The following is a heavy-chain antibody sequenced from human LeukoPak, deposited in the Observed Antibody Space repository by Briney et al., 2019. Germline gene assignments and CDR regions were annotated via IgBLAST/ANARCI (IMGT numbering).Heavy chain of an antibody. Sequence: GGSLRLSCAASGFTFSSYSMNWVRQAPGKGLEWVSSISSSSSYIYYADSVKGRFTISRDNAKNSLYLQMNSLRDEDTAVYYCARGPISGWSADYWGQGTLVTVSS. J-gene: IGHJ4*02. D-gene: IGHD6-19*01. CDR1: GFTFSSYS. V-gene: IGHV3-21*01. CDR2: ISSSSSYI. CDR3: ARGPISGWSADY.